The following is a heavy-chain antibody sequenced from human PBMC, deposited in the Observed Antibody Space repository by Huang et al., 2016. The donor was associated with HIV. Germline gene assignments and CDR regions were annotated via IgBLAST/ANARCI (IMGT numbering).Heavy chain of an antibody. J-gene: IGHJ4*02. D-gene: IGHD3-22*01. V-gene: IGHV4-39*01. CDR2: IYYSGCP. CDR1: GGSIKSRNYY. Sequence: QLQLQESGPGLVKPSDTLSLNCTISGGSIKSRNYYWGGVRQAPGKGLEWIGDIYYSGCPYYNPSLRSRVSLSVDTSKNQVTLKVNAVIAADTAVYYCARRQGSGYYFYFDYWGRGIPVTVSA. CDR3: ARRQGSGYYFYFDY.